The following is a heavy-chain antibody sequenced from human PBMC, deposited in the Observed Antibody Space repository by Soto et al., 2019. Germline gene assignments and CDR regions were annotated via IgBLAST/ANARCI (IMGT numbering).Heavy chain of an antibody. CDR2: INKYNGMT. D-gene: IGHD5-12*01. V-gene: IGHV1-18*01. CDR1: GYTFINYH. Sequence: QVQLVQSGGEVKKPGASVTVSCKASGYTFINYHITWVRQAPGQGLEWMAWINKYNGMTDYAQRFQGRVTITRDTSTSTAYMELRNLGSDDTAVYFCAKSPRGEMATDWGQGNLVTVSS. CDR3: AKSPRGEMATD. J-gene: IGHJ4*02.